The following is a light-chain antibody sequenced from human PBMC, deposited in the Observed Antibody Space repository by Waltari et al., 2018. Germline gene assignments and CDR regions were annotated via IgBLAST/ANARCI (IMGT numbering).Light chain of an antibody. CDR3: FSFSGTNFLA. CDR1: SNDVGGFNY. J-gene: IGLJ2*01. V-gene: IGLV2-8*01. Sequence: QSALTQPPSASGSPGQSVTISCTGTSNDVGGFNYVSWYQQYPGKAPKLMIFEVTKPPSGVPYPFSGSKSGNTASLTVSGLQAEDEADYYCFSFSGTNFLAFGGGTKLTVL. CDR2: EVT.